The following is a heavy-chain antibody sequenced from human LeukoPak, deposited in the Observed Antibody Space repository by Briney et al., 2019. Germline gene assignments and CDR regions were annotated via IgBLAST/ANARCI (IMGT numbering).Heavy chain of an antibody. Sequence: PGGSLRLSCAASGFTFSSYAMNWVRQAPGKGLEWVSSISSSSSYIYYADSVKGRFTISRDNAKNSLYLQMNSLRAEDTAVYYCAREAHYYDSSGYSVLGYWGQGTLVTVSS. CDR3: AREAHYYDSSGYSVLGY. CDR2: ISSSSSYI. D-gene: IGHD3-22*01. CDR1: GFTFSSYA. V-gene: IGHV3-21*01. J-gene: IGHJ4*02.